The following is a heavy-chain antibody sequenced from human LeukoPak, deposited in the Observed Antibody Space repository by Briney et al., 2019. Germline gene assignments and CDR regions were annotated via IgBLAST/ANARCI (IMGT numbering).Heavy chain of an antibody. J-gene: IGHJ4*02. CDR2: INPSGGST. CDR1: GYTFTSYY. Sequence: ASVKVSCKASGYTFTSYYMHWVRQAPGQGLEWMGMINPSGGSTTYAQRFHGRLTMTRDTSTSTVYMELSSLRSEDTAVYYCASVEQWLYVYWGQGTLVTVSS. CDR3: ASVEQWLYVY. V-gene: IGHV1-46*01. D-gene: IGHD6-19*01.